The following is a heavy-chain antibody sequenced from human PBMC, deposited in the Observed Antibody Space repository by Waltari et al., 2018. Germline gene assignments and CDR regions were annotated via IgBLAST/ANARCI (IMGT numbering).Heavy chain of an antibody. J-gene: IGHJ4*02. V-gene: IGHV3-23*03. D-gene: IGHD1-26*01. CDR3: ARDRIVGDSF. Sequence: EVQLLEAGGDFVQPGGSVSSPCVASGFSFKNYAMRWVRQAPGKGLEWVSTIYAGGSTYYADSVKGRFIISRENSRDTLYLQMNSLRTEDTALYFCARDRIVGDSFWGQGTPVTVSS. CDR1: GFSFKNYA. CDR2: IYAGGST.